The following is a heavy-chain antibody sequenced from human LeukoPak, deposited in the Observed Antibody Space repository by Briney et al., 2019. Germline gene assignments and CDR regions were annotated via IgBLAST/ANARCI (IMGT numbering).Heavy chain of an antibody. CDR3: AKEHVDIVANVIFAVDY. CDR1: GFTFSSYG. V-gene: IGHV3-30*02. J-gene: IGHJ4*02. CDR2: IRYDGSNK. Sequence: GGSLRLSCAASGFTFSSYGMHWVRQAPGKGLEWVAFIRYDGSNKYYADSVKGRFTISRDNSKNTLYLQMNSLRAEDTAVYYCAKEHVDIVANVIFAVDYWGQGTLVTVSS. D-gene: IGHD5-12*01.